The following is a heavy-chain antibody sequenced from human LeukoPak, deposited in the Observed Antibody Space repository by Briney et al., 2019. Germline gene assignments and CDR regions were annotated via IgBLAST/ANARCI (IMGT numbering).Heavy chain of an antibody. CDR1: GDSISSNYW. Sequence: KPSDTLSLTCAVSGDSISSNYWWSWIRQSPEKGLEWIGYIYYSGSTHQNPSLQSRLTMSVGTPKNQFSLKLSSVTAVDTAVYYCARKASGWYAFDIWGQGTTVTVSS. CDR2: IYYSGST. CDR3: ARKASGWYAFDI. J-gene: IGHJ3*02. D-gene: IGHD6-19*01. V-gene: IGHV4-28*01.